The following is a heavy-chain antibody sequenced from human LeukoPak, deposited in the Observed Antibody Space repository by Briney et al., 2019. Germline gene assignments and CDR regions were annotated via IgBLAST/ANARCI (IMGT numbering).Heavy chain of an antibody. D-gene: IGHD3-10*01. Sequence: GGPLRLSCAASGFTFSSYWMSWVRQAPGKGLEWVANINQDGSEKYYVDSVKGRFTISRDNAKNSLYLQINSLRAEDTAMYYCASSMWFGMRKIDYWGQGTLVTVSS. CDR2: INQDGSEK. CDR3: ASSMWFGMRKIDY. CDR1: GFTFSSYW. V-gene: IGHV3-7*03. J-gene: IGHJ4*02.